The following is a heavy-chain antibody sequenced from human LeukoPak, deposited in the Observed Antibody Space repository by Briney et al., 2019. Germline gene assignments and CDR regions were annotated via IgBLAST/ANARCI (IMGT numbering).Heavy chain of an antibody. CDR1: GGSISSSNW. CDR3: ARVEGSEAQSDAFDI. D-gene: IGHD6-25*01. V-gene: IGHV4-4*02. J-gene: IGHJ3*02. CDR2: IYHSGST. Sequence: SETLSLTCAVSGGSISSSNWWSWVRQPPGKGLEWIGEIYHSGSTNYNPSLKSRVTISVDNSKNQFSLKLSSVTAADTAVYYCARVEGSEAQSDAFDIWGQGTMVTVSS.